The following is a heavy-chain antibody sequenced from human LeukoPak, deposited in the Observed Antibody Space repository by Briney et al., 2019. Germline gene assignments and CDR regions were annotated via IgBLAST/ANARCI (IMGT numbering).Heavy chain of an antibody. Sequence: PSETLSLTCAVYGGSFSGYCRSWIRQPPGKGLEWIGEINHSGSTNYNPSLKSRVTISVDTSKNQFSLKLSSVTAADTAVYYCARGGVGATLVRHWGQGTLVTVSS. CDR1: GGSFSGYC. V-gene: IGHV4-34*01. D-gene: IGHD1-26*01. CDR2: INHSGST. CDR3: ARGGVGATLVRH. J-gene: IGHJ4*02.